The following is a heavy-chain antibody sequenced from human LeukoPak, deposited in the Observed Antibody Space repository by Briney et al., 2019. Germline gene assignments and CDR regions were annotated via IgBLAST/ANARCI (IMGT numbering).Heavy chain of an antibody. CDR3: ATFFTIFGVVIRQDALDI. CDR1: GFTFSSYA. CDR2: ISGSGGST. V-gene: IGHV3-23*01. D-gene: IGHD3-3*01. Sequence: GGSLRLSCAASGFTFSSYAMSWVRQAPGKGLEWVSAISGSGGSTYYADSVKGRFTISRDNSKNTLYLQMNSLRAEDTAVYYCATFFTIFGVVIRQDALDIWGQGTMVTVSS. J-gene: IGHJ3*02.